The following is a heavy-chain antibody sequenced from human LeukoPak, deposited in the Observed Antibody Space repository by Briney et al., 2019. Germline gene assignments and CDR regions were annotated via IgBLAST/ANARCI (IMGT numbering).Heavy chain of an antibody. D-gene: IGHD3-22*01. Sequence: GASVKVSCKASGYTFTGYYMHWVRQAPGQGLEWMGWINPNSGGTDYAQKFQGRVTMTRDTSISTAYMELSRLRSDDTAVYYCARRGDYYDSSGYYHGAFDIWGQGTMVTVSS. V-gene: IGHV1-2*02. CDR1: GYTFTGYY. J-gene: IGHJ3*02. CDR3: ARRGDYYDSSGYYHGAFDI. CDR2: INPNSGGT.